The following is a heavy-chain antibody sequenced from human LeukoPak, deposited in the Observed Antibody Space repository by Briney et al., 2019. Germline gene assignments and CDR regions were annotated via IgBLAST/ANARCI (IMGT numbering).Heavy chain of an antibody. CDR1: GGTFSSYA. Sequence: ASVKVSCKAPGGTFSSYAISWVRQAPGQGLEGMGGIIPIFGTANYAQKFQGRVTITADESTSTAYMELSSLRSEDTAVYYCAREGRSGWTDGDLKFDYWGQGTLVTVSS. D-gene: IGHD6-19*01. V-gene: IGHV1-69*13. J-gene: IGHJ4*02. CDR3: AREGRSGWTDGDLKFDY. CDR2: IIPIFGTA.